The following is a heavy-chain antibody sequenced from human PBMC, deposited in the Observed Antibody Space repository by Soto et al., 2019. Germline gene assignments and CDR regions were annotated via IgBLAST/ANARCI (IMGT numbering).Heavy chain of an antibody. D-gene: IGHD3-22*01. V-gene: IGHV1-18*01. Sequence: ASVKASCKASGYTFTSYGISWVRQAPGQGLEWMGWISAYNGNTNYAQKLQGRVTMTTDTSTSTAYMELRSLRSDDTAVYYCARVPLGITMIVVVTSGFDYWGQGTLVTVSS. CDR1: GYTFTSYG. CDR2: ISAYNGNT. J-gene: IGHJ4*02. CDR3: ARVPLGITMIVVVTSGFDY.